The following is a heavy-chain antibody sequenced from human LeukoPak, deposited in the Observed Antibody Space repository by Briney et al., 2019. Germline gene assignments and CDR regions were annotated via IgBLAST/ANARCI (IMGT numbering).Heavy chain of an antibody. CDR2: ISSSSSSTI. J-gene: IGHJ4*02. V-gene: IGHV3-48*02. CDR1: GFTFSSYS. CDR3: ARDPYGDSYYFDY. Sequence: GGSLRLSCAASGFTFSSYSMNWVRQAPGKGLEWVSYISSSSSSTIYYADSVKGRFTISRDNAKNSLYLQMNSLRDEDTAVYYCARDPYGDSYYFDYWGQGTLVTVSS. D-gene: IGHD4-17*01.